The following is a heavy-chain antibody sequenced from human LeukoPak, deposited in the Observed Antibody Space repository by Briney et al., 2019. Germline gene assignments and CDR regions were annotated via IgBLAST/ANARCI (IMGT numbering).Heavy chain of an antibody. J-gene: IGHJ4*02. D-gene: IGHD1-26*01. CDR1: GYTFTAYY. CDR3: ARGLSGAADY. V-gene: IGHV1-2*02. CDR2: INPNSDDT. Sequence: ASVKVSCKASGYTFTAYYMHRVRQAPGQGLEWMGWINPNSDDTNYAQKFQGRVTMTRDTSISTTYMELSRLTSDDTAVYYCARGLSGAADYWGQGTLVTVSS.